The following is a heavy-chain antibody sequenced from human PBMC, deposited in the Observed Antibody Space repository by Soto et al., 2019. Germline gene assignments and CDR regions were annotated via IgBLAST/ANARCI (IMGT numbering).Heavy chain of an antibody. CDR2: IWYDGTQK. CDR1: GFTFNTYS. D-gene: IGHD4-17*01. V-gene: IGHV3-33*01. J-gene: IGHJ4*02. Sequence: GGSLKLSCEASGFTFNTYSMHWVRQPPGKGLEWLAAIWYDGTQKYYADSVKGRFIISRDNSKKTLYLEMNSLRAEDTAVYYCARAGGTTVTGLWHFDSWGQGTLVTVSS. CDR3: ARAGGTTVTGLWHFDS.